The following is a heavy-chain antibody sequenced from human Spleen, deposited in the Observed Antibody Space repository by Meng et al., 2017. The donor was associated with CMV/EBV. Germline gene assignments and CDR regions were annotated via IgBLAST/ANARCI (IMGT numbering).Heavy chain of an antibody. J-gene: IGHJ4*01. CDR2: IYPGDSDT. CDR3: ARRTGDGPYYFDY. Sequence: KGSGYSFSHYWIGWVRQMPGKGLEWMGFIYPGDSDTRYSPSFQGQVTISADKSISTAYLQWSSLKASDTAIYYCARRTGDGPYYFDYWGLGTLVTVSS. V-gene: IGHV5-51*01. D-gene: IGHD5-24*01. CDR1: GYSFSHYW.